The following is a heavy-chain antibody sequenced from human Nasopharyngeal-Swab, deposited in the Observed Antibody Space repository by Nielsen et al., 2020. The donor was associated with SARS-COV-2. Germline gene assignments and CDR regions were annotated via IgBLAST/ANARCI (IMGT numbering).Heavy chain of an antibody. J-gene: IGHJ4*02. CDR2: IRYDGSNK. V-gene: IGHV3-30*02. D-gene: IGHD5-24*01. Sequence: GGSLRLSCAASGFTFSSYGMHWVRQAPGKGLEWVAFIRYDGSNKYYADSVKGRFTISRDNSKNTLYLQMNSLRAEDTAVYYCARPSTMVATTYYFDYWGQGTLVTVSS. CDR3: ARPSTMVATTYYFDY. CDR1: GFTFSSYG.